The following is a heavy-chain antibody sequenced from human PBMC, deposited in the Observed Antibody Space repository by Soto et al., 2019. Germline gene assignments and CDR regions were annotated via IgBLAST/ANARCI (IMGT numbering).Heavy chain of an antibody. V-gene: IGHV1-69*06. D-gene: IGHD1-7*01. J-gene: IGHJ5*02. CDR2: IIPIFGTA. CDR3: AREEELRSYNWFDP. CDR1: GGTFSSYA. Sequence: SVKVSCKASGGTFSSYAISCVRQAPGQGLEWMGGIIPIFGTANYAQKFQGRVTITADKSTSTAYMELSSLRSEDTAVYYCAREEELRSYNWFDPWGQGTLVTVSS.